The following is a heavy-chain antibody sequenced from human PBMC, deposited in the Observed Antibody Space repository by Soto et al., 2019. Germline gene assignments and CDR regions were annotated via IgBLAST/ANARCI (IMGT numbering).Heavy chain of an antibody. CDR2: IYHSGST. CDR3: ARDPSIAAAAHAFDI. CDR1: GGSISSSNW. J-gene: IGHJ3*02. Sequence: SLTLYLTCAVSGGSISSSNWCSWVRQPPGKGLEWIGEIYHSGSTNYNPSLKSRVTISVDKSKNQFSLKLSSVTAADTAVYYCARDPSIAAAAHAFDIWGQGTMVTVSS. D-gene: IGHD6-13*01. V-gene: IGHV4-4*02.